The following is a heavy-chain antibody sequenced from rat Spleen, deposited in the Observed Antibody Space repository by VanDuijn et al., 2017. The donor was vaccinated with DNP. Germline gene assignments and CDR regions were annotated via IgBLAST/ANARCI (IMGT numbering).Heavy chain of an antibody. CDR2: IIYDGSRT. CDR1: RFTFSDYN. V-gene: IGHV5S10*01. CDR3: AGHALLTTEALDY. J-gene: IGHJ2*01. D-gene: IGHD1-11*01. Sequence: EVQLVESGGGLVQPGKSLKLSCAASRFTFSDYNMAWVRQAPKKGLEWVATIIYDGSRTYYRDSVKGRFTISRDTAKSTLYLQMNSLKSEDTATYYCAGHALLTTEALDYWGQGVMVTVSS.